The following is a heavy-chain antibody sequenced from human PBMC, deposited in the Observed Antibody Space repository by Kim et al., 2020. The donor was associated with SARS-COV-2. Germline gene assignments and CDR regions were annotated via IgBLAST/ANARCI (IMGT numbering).Heavy chain of an antibody. J-gene: IGHJ4*02. V-gene: IGHV3-23*01. CDR1: GFTFSTYG. CDR3: AKVSSDYVWGTYRHLDY. D-gene: IGHD3-16*02. Sequence: GGSLRLSCAASGFTFSTYGMTWVRQAPGKGLEWVSSISGSADGDSTYYADSVKGRFTISRDNSKNLLYLQMSSLRAEDTAVYYCAKVSSDYVWGTYRHLDYWGQGTLVTVSS. CDR2: ISGSADGDST.